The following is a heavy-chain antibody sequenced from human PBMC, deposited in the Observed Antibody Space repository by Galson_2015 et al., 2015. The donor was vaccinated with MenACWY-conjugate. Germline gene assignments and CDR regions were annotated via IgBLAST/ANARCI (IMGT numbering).Heavy chain of an antibody. CDR3: ARGRAAAGTRALRY. Sequence: ETLSLTCAVSGGSISSSNWWSWVRQPPGKGLEWIGEIYHSGSTNYNPSLKSRVTISVDKSKNQFSLKLSSVTAADTAVYYCARGRAAAGTRALRYWGQGTLVTVSS. V-gene: IGHV4-4*02. J-gene: IGHJ4*02. D-gene: IGHD6-13*01. CDR2: IYHSGST. CDR1: GGSISSSNW.